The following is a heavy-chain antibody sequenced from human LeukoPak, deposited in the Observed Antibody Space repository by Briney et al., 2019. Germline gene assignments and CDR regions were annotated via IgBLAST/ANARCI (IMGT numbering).Heavy chain of an antibody. J-gene: IGHJ4*02. D-gene: IGHD6-19*01. CDR3: TRALYNTGWYPDYFDS. V-gene: IGHV3-23*01. CDR2: ISGSGGST. Sequence: GGSLRLSCAASGFTFSSYAMSWVRQAPGKGLEWVSAISGSGGSTYYADSVKGRFTISRDNSKNTLYLQMSSLRAEDTAIYYCTRALYNTGWYPDYFDSWGQGTLVTVSS. CDR1: GFTFSSYA.